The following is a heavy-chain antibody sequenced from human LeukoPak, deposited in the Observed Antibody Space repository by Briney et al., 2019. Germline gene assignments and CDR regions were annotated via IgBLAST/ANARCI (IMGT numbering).Heavy chain of an antibody. Sequence: SQTLSLTCTVSGGSISSGSYYWSWIRQPAGKGLEWIGRIYTSGSTNYNPSLKSRVTLSVDTSKNQFSLKLSSVTAADTAVYYCARVTYYDSSGYPRGAFDIWGQGTMVTVSS. CDR1: GGSISSGSYY. CDR3: ARVTYYDSSGYPRGAFDI. J-gene: IGHJ3*02. CDR2: IYTSGST. V-gene: IGHV4-61*02. D-gene: IGHD3-22*01.